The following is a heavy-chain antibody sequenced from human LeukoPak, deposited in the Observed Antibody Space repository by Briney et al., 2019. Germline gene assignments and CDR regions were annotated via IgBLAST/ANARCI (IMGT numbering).Heavy chain of an antibody. CDR3: ARDEVGAPPIGY. Sequence: PGGSLTLSCAASGFTFSDYDMSWVRQAPGKGLVWISNIRGDGSLLGYADSVKGRFTVSRDNAKNTLFLHMTRLRAEDTAVYYCARDEVGAPPIGYWGQGALVTVS. CDR2: IRGDGSLL. CDR1: GFTFSDYD. J-gene: IGHJ4*02. V-gene: IGHV3-74*01. D-gene: IGHD1-26*01.